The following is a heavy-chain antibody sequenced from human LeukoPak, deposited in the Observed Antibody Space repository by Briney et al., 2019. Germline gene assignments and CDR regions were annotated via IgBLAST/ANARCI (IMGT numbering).Heavy chain of an antibody. V-gene: IGHV4-34*01. CDR1: GGSFSGYY. D-gene: IGHD4-11*01. CDR2: INHSGST. J-gene: IGHJ6*02. CDR3: ARYYSNYYYYGMDV. Sequence: SETLSLTRAVYGGSFSGYYWSWIRQPPGKGLVWIGEINHSGSTNYNPSLKSRVTISVDTSKNQFSLKLSSVTAADTAVYYCARYYSNYYYYGMDVWGQGTTVTVSS.